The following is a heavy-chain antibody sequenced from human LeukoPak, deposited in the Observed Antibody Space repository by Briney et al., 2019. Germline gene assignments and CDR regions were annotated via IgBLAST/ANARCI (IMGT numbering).Heavy chain of an antibody. Sequence: ASVKVSCKASGGTFSSYAISWVRQAPGQGLEWMGWINTNTGNPTYAQGFTGQFVFSLDTSVSTAYLQISSLKAEDTAVYYCARTAGYSSSWYRPLGYWGQGTLVTVSS. D-gene: IGHD6-13*01. CDR3: ARTAGYSSSWYRPLGY. CDR2: INTNTGNP. V-gene: IGHV7-4-1*02. CDR1: GGTFSSYA. J-gene: IGHJ4*02.